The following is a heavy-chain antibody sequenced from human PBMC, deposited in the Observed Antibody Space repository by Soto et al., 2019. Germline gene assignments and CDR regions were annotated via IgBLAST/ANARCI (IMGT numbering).Heavy chain of an antibody. V-gene: IGHV3-13*01. CDR2: IGTAGDT. J-gene: IGHJ6*02. D-gene: IGHD6-13*01. CDR3: ARSSSSWSSYYGMGV. CDR1: GFTFSSYD. Sequence: GGSLRLSCAASGFTFSSYDMHWVRQATGKGLEWVSAIGTAGDTYYPGSVKGRFTISRENAKNSLYLQMNSLRAGDTAVYYCARSSSSWSSYYGMGVWGQGPTVTVSS.